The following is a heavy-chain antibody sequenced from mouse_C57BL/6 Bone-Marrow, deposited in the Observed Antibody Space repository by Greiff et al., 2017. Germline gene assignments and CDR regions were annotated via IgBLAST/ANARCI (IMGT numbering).Heavy chain of an antibody. CDR3: SSHTLYYFDY. Sequence: EVHLVESGGDLVKPGGSLKLSCAASGFTFSSYGMSWVRQTPDKRLEWVATISCGGSYTYYPDSVKGRVTISRDNAKNTLYLQMSSLNSEDTAMYYCSSHTLYYFDYWVQGTTLTVSS. J-gene: IGHJ2*01. CDR2: ISCGGSYT. V-gene: IGHV5-6*01. CDR1: GFTFSSYG.